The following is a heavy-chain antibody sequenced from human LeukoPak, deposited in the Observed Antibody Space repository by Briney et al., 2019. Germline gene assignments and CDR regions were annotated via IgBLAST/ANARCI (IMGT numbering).Heavy chain of an antibody. CDR3: AREAIRPVCGGDCYGLYYYYYMDV. D-gene: IGHD2-21*02. J-gene: IGHJ6*03. V-gene: IGHV4-39*07. CDR2: IYYSGST. CDR1: GGSISSSSYY. Sequence: PSETLSLTCTVSGGSISSSSYYWGWIRQPPGKRLEWIGSIYYSGSTYYNPSLKSRVTISVDTSKNQFSLKLSSVTAADTAVYYCAREAIRPVCGGDCYGLYYYYYMDVWGKGTTVTVSS.